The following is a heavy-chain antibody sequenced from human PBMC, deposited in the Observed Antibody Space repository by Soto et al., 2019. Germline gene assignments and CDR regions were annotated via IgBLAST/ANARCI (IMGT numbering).Heavy chain of an antibody. D-gene: IGHD3-10*01. J-gene: IGHJ4*02. Sequence: PSETLSLTCAVYGGSFSGYYWSWIRQPPGKGLEWIGETNHSGSTNYNPSLKSRVTISVDTSKNQFSLKLSSVTAADTAVYYCARLGLVTMVRGVIRAPYYFDYWGQGTLVTVSS. CDR1: GGSFSGYY. CDR2: TNHSGST. V-gene: IGHV4-34*01. CDR3: ARLGLVTMVRGVIRAPYYFDY.